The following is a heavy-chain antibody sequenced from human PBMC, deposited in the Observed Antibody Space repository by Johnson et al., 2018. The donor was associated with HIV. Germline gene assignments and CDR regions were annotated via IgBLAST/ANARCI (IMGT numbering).Heavy chain of an antibody. V-gene: IGHV3-23*04. CDR1: GFTFSDYG. Sequence: VQLVESGGGVVQPGRSLRLSCAASGFTFSDYGMIWVRQAPGKGLEWVSFISGGEDDTYYADSVKGRFTISRDNSKTTLYLQMNSLRDEDTAVYYCANSLLLDAFNIWGQGTMVTVSS. J-gene: IGHJ3*02. CDR3: ANSLLLDAFNI. CDR2: ISGGEDDT.